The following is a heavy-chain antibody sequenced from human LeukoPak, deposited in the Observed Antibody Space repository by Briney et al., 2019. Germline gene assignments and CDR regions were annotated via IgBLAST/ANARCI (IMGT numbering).Heavy chain of an antibody. CDR3: ARDLLVGATSYYYYGMDV. CDR1: GFTFSSYA. J-gene: IGHJ6*02. D-gene: IGHD1-26*01. CDR2: ISGSGGST. Sequence: GGSLRLSCAASGFTFSSYAMSWVRQAPGKGLEWVSAISGSGGSTYYADSVKGRFTISRDNSKNTLYLQMNSLRAEDTAVYYCARDLLVGATSYYYYGMDVWGQGTTVTVSS. V-gene: IGHV3-23*01.